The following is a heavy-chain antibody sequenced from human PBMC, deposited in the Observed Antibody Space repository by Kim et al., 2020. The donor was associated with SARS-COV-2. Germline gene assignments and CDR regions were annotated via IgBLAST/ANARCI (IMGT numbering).Heavy chain of an antibody. J-gene: IGHJ4*02. CDR3: ARWRSFGTRAPSDSSGYGYDY. Sequence: ASVKVSCKASGYTFTSYGISWVRQAPGQGLEWMGWISAYNGNTNYAQKLQGRVTMTTDTSTSTAYMELRSLRSDDTAVYYCARWRSFGTRAPSDSSGYGYDYWGQGTLVTVSS. CDR1: GYTFTSYG. V-gene: IGHV1-18*01. CDR2: ISAYNGNT. D-gene: IGHD3-22*01.